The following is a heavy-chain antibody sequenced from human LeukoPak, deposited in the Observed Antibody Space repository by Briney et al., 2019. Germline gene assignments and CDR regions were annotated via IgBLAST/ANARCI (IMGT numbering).Heavy chain of an antibody. CDR2: IYYSGST. J-gene: IGHJ3*02. V-gene: IGHV4-59*12. CDR3: AREASDAFDI. Sequence: PSETLSLTCTVSGGSISSYYWSWIRQPPGKGLEWIGYIYYSGSTNYNPSLKSRVTISVVTSKNQFSLKLSSVTAADTAVYYCAREASDAFDIWGQGTMVTVSS. CDR1: GGSISSYY.